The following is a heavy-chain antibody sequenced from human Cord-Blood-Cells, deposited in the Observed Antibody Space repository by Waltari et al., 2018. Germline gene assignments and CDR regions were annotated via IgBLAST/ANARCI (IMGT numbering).Heavy chain of an antibody. Sequence: QVQLVQSGAEVKKPGASVKVSCKASGYTFTSYAMHWVRQAPGQRLEWMGWINAGNGNTKYSQKFQGRVTITRDTSASTAYMELSSLRSEDMAVYYCARDDSQQQLNYYYYYGMDVWGQGTTVTVSS. D-gene: IGHD6-13*01. J-gene: IGHJ6*02. CDR1: GYTFTSYA. CDR2: INAGNGNT. V-gene: IGHV1-3*01. CDR3: ARDDSQQQLNYYYYYGMDV.